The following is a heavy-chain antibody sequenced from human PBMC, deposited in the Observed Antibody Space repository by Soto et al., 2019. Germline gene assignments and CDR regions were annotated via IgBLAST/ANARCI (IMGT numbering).Heavy chain of an antibody. CDR3: ARHKRSSSSWYLAEYFQH. J-gene: IGHJ1*01. D-gene: IGHD6-13*01. Sequence: PSETLSLTCTVSGGSISSSSYYWGWIRQPPGKGLEWIGSIYYSGSTYYNPSLKSRVTISVDTSKNQFSLKLSSVTAADTAVYYCARHKRSSSSWYLAEYFQHWGQGTLVTVSS. V-gene: IGHV4-39*01. CDR2: IYYSGST. CDR1: GGSISSSSYY.